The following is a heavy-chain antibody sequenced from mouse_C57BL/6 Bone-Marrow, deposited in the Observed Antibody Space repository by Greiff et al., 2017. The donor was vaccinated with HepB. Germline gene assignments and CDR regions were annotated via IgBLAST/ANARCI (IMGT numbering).Heavy chain of an antibody. Sequence: VQGVESGPGLVAPSQCLSITCTVSGFSLTSYGVDWVRQSPGKGLEWLGVIWGAGSTNYNSALKYRLSIWKDNSKIQVFLKMNSLQTDDTARYYCARSYDPFYWYFDVWGTGTTVTVSS. CDR3: ARSYDPFYWYFDV. CDR1: GFSLTSYG. CDR2: IWGAGST. J-gene: IGHJ1*03. D-gene: IGHD2-12*01. V-gene: IGHV2-6*01.